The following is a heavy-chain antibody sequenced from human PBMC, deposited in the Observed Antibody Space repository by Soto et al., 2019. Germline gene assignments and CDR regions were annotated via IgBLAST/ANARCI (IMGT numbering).Heavy chain of an antibody. D-gene: IGHD3-10*01. CDR1: GFTFGSRA. CDR2: ITDNGGDS. CDR3: ARGSEDSYPGSRIFDF. J-gene: IGHJ4*02. V-gene: IGHV3-23*01. Sequence: EVQLLVSGGDLVQPGGSLRLSCVASGFTFGSRAMSWVRQAPGEGLEWASTITDNGGDSKSADSVRGRFAISRDNSKNILYLQMNSLRAEDSAIYYCARGSEDSYPGSRIFDFWGRGTLVSVSS.